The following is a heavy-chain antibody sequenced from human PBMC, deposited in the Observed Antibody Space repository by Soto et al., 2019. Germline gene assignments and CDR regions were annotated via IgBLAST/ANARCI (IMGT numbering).Heavy chain of an antibody. CDR2: ISYDGSNK. CDR1: GFTFSSYA. V-gene: IGHV3-30-3*01. Sequence: QVQLVESGGGVVQPGRSLRLSCAASGFTFSSYAMHWVRQAPGKGLEWVAVISYDGSNKYYADSVKGRFTISRDNSKNTLYLQMNSLRAEDTAVYYCARDRGAYCGGDCYWGDAFDIWGQGTMVTVSS. CDR3: ARDRGAYCGGDCYWGDAFDI. J-gene: IGHJ3*02. D-gene: IGHD2-21*02.